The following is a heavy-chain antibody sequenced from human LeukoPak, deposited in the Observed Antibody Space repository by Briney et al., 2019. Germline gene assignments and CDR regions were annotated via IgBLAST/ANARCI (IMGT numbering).Heavy chain of an antibody. CDR1: GGSFSGYY. Sequence: KPSETLSLTCAVYGGSFSGYYWSWLRQPPGKGLEWIGEINHSGSTNYNPSLKSRVTISVDTSKNQFPLKLSSVTAADTAVYYCARDKDYYDSSGESSAFDIWGQGTMVTVSS. V-gene: IGHV4-34*01. D-gene: IGHD3-22*01. CDR2: INHSGST. CDR3: ARDKDYYDSSGESSAFDI. J-gene: IGHJ3*02.